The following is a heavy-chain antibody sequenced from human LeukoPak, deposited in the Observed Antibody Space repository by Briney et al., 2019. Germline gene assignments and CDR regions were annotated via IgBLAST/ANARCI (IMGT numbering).Heavy chain of an antibody. D-gene: IGHD3-22*01. V-gene: IGHV3-23*01. Sequence: GGSLRLSCAASGFTFSSYAMSWVRQAPGKGLEWVSAISGGATSTYYADSVKGRFTISRDNSKNTLHLQMNSLRAEDTAVYYCAKVSPNYYDSSGYYSDWGQGTLVTVSS. CDR1: GFTFSSYA. J-gene: IGHJ4*02. CDR2: ISGGATST. CDR3: AKVSPNYYDSSGYYSD.